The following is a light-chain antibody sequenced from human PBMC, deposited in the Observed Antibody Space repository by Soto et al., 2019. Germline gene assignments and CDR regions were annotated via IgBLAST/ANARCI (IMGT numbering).Light chain of an antibody. J-gene: IGKJ1*01. Sequence: DIQMTQSPSSLSASVADRVTITCRASQSISNHLNWYQQKPGKAPKLLIFAASSLQSGVPSRFSGSRSGPDFTLTISSLQPEDFATYYCQQSYSSPPTLGQGTKVAIK. V-gene: IGKV1-39*01. CDR2: AAS. CDR3: QQSYSSPPT. CDR1: QSISNH.